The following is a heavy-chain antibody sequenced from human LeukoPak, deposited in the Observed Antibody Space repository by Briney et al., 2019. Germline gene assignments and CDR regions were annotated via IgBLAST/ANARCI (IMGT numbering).Heavy chain of an antibody. CDR1: GFIFSSYA. V-gene: IGHV3-30-3*01. D-gene: IGHD2-15*01. CDR3: VREGDDHTPGSYSFDF. Sequence: GGSLRLSCAASGFIFSSYAIHWVRQAPGKGLEGVTLISYDGNKKYYADSVKDRFSISRDNSKNTLYLQMNTLKTEDTAVYYCVREGDDHTPGSYSFDFWGQGTLVTVSS. J-gene: IGHJ4*02. CDR2: ISYDGNKK.